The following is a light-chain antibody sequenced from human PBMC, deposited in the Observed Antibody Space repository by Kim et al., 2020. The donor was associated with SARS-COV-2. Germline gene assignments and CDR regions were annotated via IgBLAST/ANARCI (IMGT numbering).Light chain of an antibody. V-gene: IGLV2-11*01. Sequence: QSALTQPRSVSGSPGQSVTISCTGTSSDVGLYNYVSWYQQHQGKAPKLMIYDVTERPSGVPDRFSASKSGNTASLTISGLQAEDEADYYCCSYAGSPPYVFGTGTNVTVL. CDR2: DVT. CDR1: SSDVGLYNY. J-gene: IGLJ1*01. CDR3: CSYAGSPPYV.